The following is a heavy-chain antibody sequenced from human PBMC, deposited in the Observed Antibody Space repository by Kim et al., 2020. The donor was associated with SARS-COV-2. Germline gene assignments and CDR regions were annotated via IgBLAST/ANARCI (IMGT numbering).Heavy chain of an antibody. CDR3: ARLIPGGGVYSSSSPPLDY. CDR1: GYSFTSYW. D-gene: IGHD6-6*01. J-gene: IGHJ4*02. Sequence: GESLKISCKGSGYSFTSYWISWVRQMPGKGLEWMGRIDPSDSYTNYSPSFQGHVTISADKSISTAYLQWSSLKASDTAMYYCARLIPGGGVYSSSSPPLDYWGQGTLVTVSS. V-gene: IGHV5-10-1*01. CDR2: IDPSDSYT.